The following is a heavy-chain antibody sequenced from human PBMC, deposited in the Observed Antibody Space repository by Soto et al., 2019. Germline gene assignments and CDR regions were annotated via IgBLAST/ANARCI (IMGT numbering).Heavy chain of an antibody. J-gene: IGHJ4*02. CDR2: IIPIFGTA. Sequence: GASVKVSCKASGGTFSSYAISWVRQAPGQGLEWMGGIIPIFGTANYAQKFQGRVTITADESTSTAYMELSSLRSEDTAVYYCARDSASESRDGFDYWGQGTLVTVSS. CDR3: ARDSASESRDGFDY. V-gene: IGHV1-69*13. D-gene: IGHD5-12*01. CDR1: GGTFSSYA.